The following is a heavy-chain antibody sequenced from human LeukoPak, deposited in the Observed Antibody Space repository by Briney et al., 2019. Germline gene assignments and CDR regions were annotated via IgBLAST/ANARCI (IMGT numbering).Heavy chain of an antibody. CDR3: ARITMIVVLITPQYYKDV. Sequence: PSETLSLTCTVSGGSISSSSSYYWGWIRQPPGKGLEWIGSISYSGNTYYNPSLKSRVTTSVDTSKNQFSLKLSSVTAADTAEYYCARITMIVVLITPQYYKDVWGKGTTVTVSS. CDR1: GGSISSSSSYY. CDR2: ISYSGNT. D-gene: IGHD3-22*01. J-gene: IGHJ6*03. V-gene: IGHV4-39*01.